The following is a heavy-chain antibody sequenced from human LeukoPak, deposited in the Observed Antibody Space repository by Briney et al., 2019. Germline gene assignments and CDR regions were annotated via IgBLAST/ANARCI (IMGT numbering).Heavy chain of an antibody. CDR3: ARSFTPYQPLDVFDY. J-gene: IGHJ4*02. Sequence: GGFLRLSCAAAGFTFSNYWMSWVRQAPGKGLEWVANIKQDGSEKYYVDSVKGRFTISRDNAKNSLYLQMNSLRVEDTAVYYCARSFTPYQPLDVFDYWGQGTLVTVSP. CDR1: GFTFSNYW. CDR2: IKQDGSEK. V-gene: IGHV3-7*01. D-gene: IGHD2-2*01.